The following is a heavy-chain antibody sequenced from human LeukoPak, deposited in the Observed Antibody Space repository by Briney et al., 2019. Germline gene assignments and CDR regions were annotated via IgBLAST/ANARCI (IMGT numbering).Heavy chain of an antibody. V-gene: IGHV5-51*01. D-gene: IGHD2-2*01. Sequence: GESLKISCQGSGYNFTTYWIGWVRQMPGKGLEWVGIIYPGDSDTRYSPSFQGQVTISADKSITTAYLQWSSLKASDTAMYYCARRSRGLDYWGQGTLVTVSS. J-gene: IGHJ4*02. CDR1: GYNFTTYW. CDR2: IYPGDSDT. CDR3: ARRSRGLDY.